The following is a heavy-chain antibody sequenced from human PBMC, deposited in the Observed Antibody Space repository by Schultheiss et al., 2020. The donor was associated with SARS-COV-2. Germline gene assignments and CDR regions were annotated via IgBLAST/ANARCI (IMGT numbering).Heavy chain of an antibody. CDR2: ISGSAGTT. V-gene: IGHV3-23*01. D-gene: IGHD4-11*01. J-gene: IGHJ6*02. CDR1: GFTFSSYW. CDR3: TRDTTTVTTAYSVDYGMDV. Sequence: GGSLRLSCAASGFTFSSYWMSWVRQAPGKGPEWVSTISGSAGTTDYAESVKGRLTISRDNSKNTLYMQMNSLKTEDTAVYYCTRDTTTVTTAYSVDYGMDVWGQGTTVTVSS.